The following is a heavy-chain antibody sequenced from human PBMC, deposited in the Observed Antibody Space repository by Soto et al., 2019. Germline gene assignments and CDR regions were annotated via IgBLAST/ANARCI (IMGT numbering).Heavy chain of an antibody. CDR1: GYTFTSYG. V-gene: IGHV1-18*01. CDR2: ISAYNGNT. CDR3: ARDRATIFGVVLYGMDV. Sequence: ASVKVSCKASGYTFTSYGISWVRRAPGQGLEWMGWISAYNGNTNYAQKLQGRVTMTTDTSTSTAYMELRSLRSDDTAVYYCARDRATIFGVVLYGMDVWGQGTTVTIS. J-gene: IGHJ6*02. D-gene: IGHD3-3*01.